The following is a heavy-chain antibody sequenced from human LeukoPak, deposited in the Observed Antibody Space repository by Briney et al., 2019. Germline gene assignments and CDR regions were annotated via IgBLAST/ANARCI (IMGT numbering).Heavy chain of an antibody. D-gene: IGHD4-23*01. Sequence: PGGSLRLSCAASGFTVSSSYMSWARQAPGKGLEWVSVIYSGGSTYYADSVKGRFTISRDNSKNSLQMNTLRAEDTAIYYCARDSPDYGGKGFDYWGQGTLVTVSS. V-gene: IGHV3-53*01. CDR2: IYSGGST. J-gene: IGHJ4*02. CDR3: ARDSPDYGGKGFDY. CDR1: GFTVSSSY.